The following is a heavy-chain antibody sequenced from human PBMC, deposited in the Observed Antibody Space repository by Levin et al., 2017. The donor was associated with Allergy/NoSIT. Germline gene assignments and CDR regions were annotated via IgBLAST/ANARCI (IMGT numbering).Heavy chain of an antibody. V-gene: IGHV4-30-2*01. J-gene: IGHJ5*02. D-gene: IGHD6-13*01. CDR2: IYHSGST. Sequence: SQTLSLTCAVSGGSIRSGGYSWSWIRQPPGKGLEWIGYIYHSGSTYYNPSLKSRVTISVDRSKNQFSLKLSSVTAADTAVYYCARAWAAGTNWFDPWGQGTLVTVSS. CDR3: ARAWAAGTNWFDP. CDR1: GGSIRSGGYS.